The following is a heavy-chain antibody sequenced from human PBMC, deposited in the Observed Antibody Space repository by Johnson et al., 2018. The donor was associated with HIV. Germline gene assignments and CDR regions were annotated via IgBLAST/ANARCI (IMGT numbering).Heavy chain of an antibody. CDR2: ISKNGDST. Sequence: VQLVESGGGVVRPGGSLRLSCAASGFSFSTYAMHWVRQAPGKGLEYVAAISKNGDSTFYADSVKGRFTIFRDNAKNTLSLQMGSLRVEDTAVYYCAKDINWGGTAFDIWGQGTMVTVSS. CDR3: AKDINWGGTAFDI. V-gene: IGHV3-64*07. J-gene: IGHJ3*02. CDR1: GFSFSTYA. D-gene: IGHD7-27*01.